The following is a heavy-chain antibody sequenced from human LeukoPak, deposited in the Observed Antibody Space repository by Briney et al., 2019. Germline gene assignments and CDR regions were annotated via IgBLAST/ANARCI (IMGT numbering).Heavy chain of an antibody. Sequence: AGGSLRLSCAASGFTFSNYAMHWVRQTPGKGLEWVAVISYDGTNKYYADSVKGRLTISRDNSKNTLSLQMNSLRTEDTAVYYCARGHLSSLFDIWGQGTMVTVSS. CDR3: ARGHLSSLFDI. D-gene: IGHD6-6*01. J-gene: IGHJ3*02. CDR2: ISYDGTNK. V-gene: IGHV3-30-3*01. CDR1: GFTFSNYA.